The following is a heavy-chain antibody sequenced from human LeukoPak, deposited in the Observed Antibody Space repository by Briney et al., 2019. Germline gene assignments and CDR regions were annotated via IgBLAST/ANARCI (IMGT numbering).Heavy chain of an antibody. CDR3: ARDQDYPDAFDI. V-gene: IGHV3-7*03. J-gene: IGHJ3*02. CDR1: GFSFTTYW. CDR2: INQDESSQ. Sequence: GGSLRLSCAASGFSFTTYWMGWVRQAPGKGLEWVANINQDESSQYYVDAVRGRFTISRDNSKNTLYLQMNSLRSEDTAVYYCARDQDYPDAFDIWGQGTMVTVSS. D-gene: IGHD3-16*01.